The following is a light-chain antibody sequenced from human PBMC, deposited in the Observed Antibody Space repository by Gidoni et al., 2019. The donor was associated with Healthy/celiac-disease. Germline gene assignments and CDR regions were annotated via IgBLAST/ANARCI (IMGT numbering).Light chain of an antibody. Sequence: EIVLTQSPGTLSLSPGERATLSCRASQSVSSSDLAWYQQKHGQTPRLLIYGASSRATGIPDRFSGSGSGTDFTLTISRLEPEDFAVYYCQHYGSSPRYTFGQGTKLEIK. CDR2: GAS. CDR3: QHYGSSPRYT. CDR1: QSVSSSD. V-gene: IGKV3-20*01. J-gene: IGKJ2*01.